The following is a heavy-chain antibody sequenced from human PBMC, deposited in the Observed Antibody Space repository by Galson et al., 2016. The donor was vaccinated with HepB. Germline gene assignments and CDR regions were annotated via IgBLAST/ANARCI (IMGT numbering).Heavy chain of an antibody. CDR2: IDPTDSYV. Sequence: QSGAEVKKPGESLRLSCKASGSTFTAYWIAWVRQMPGKGLEWMGRIDPTDSYVNYSPSFQGHVSISADRSVSTVYLQWSSLQPSDTAIYYCARWGDSSGWSAWGQGTLVTVSS. CDR3: ARWGDSSGWSA. D-gene: IGHD6-19*01. CDR1: GSTFTAYW. V-gene: IGHV5-10-1*01. J-gene: IGHJ4*02.